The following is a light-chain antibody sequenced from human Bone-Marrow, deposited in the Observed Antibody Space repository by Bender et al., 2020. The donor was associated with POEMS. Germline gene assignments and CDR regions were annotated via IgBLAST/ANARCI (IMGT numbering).Light chain of an antibody. CDR1: TANIGKNY. Sequence: QSVLAQPPSASGTPGQRLTISCSGSTANIGKNYVYWYQHLPETAPKLLIYTNDQRPSGVPGRFSASKSGTSASLAISGIRSEDEADYYCGGWDDTLRSLVFGEGTKVNVL. V-gene: IGLV1-47*01. CDR2: TND. J-gene: IGLJ2*01. CDR3: GGWDDTLRSLV.